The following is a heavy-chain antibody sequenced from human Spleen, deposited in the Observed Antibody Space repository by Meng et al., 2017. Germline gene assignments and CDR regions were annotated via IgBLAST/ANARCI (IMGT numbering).Heavy chain of an antibody. CDR3: ARVTNDGWSDY. Sequence: LRESGPGLVKPSETLSLTCSVSGGSISSSYWSWIRQPPGQGLEWIGYIHYSGTTKYNPSLKSRVTISLDTSRNQFSLKLSSVTAADTAVYYCARVTNDGWSDYWGQGTLVTVSS. J-gene: IGHJ4*02. CDR2: IHYSGTT. CDR1: GGSISSSY. V-gene: IGHV4-59*01. D-gene: IGHD6-19*01.